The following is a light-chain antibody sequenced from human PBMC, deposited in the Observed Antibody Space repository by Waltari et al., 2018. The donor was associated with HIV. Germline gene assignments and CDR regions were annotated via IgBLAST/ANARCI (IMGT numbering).Light chain of an antibody. J-gene: IGKJ1*01. CDR2: GSS. CDR3: QQYNNWPWT. CDR1: QSVSSG. V-gene: IGKV3-15*01. Sequence: EIVMTQSPATLSVSPGERPTLSCRASQSVSSGLAWFQQKPGQGPRLLMYGSSIRATDIPARFSGSGSGTEFTLTINNLQSEEFAIYYCQQYNNWPWTFGQGTKVEI.